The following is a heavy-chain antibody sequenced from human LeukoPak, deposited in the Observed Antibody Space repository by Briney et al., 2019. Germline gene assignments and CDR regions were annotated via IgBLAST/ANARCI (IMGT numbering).Heavy chain of an antibody. D-gene: IGHD6-13*01. CDR2: IYYSGNT. CDR1: SGSITNYY. J-gene: IGHJ4*02. V-gene: IGHV4-59*01. CDR3: AREVVAAAGTVDY. Sequence: SETLSLTCTVSSGSITNYYWSWIRQPPGKGLEWIGFIYYSGNTNYNPSLKSRVTISVDTSKNQFSLKLTSVTAADTAVYYCAREVVAAAGTVDYWGQGTLVTVSS.